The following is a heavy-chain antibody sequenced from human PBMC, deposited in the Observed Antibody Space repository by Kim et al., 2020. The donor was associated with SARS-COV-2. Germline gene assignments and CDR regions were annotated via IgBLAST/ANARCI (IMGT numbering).Heavy chain of an antibody. V-gene: IGHV3-23*01. CDR2: ISHGIGTT. D-gene: IGHD1-1*01. Sequence: GGSLRLSCAASGFTFNNYAMSWVRQAPGKGLEWVSGISHGIGTTYYADSVKGRFTISRDNSKNTLYLQMNSLRDEDTAVYYCAKGGTKDPFDVWGQGTMVTVSS. CDR3: AKGGTKDPFDV. J-gene: IGHJ3*01. CDR1: GFTFNNYA.